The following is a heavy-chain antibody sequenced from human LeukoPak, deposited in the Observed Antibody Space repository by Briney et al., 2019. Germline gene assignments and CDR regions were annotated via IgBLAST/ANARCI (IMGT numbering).Heavy chain of an antibody. CDR1: GFTFSSYS. J-gene: IGHJ5*02. CDR3: AKDPIAAAPYNWFDP. CDR2: FTSRSRSI. V-gene: IGHV3-21*01. Sequence: GGSLRLSCAASGFTFSSYSMTWVRQAPGKGLEWVSSFTSRSRSIYYADSVKGRFTISRDNAKESLYLQMNSLRAEDTAIYYCAKDPIAAAPYNWFDPWGQGTLVTVSS. D-gene: IGHD6-13*01.